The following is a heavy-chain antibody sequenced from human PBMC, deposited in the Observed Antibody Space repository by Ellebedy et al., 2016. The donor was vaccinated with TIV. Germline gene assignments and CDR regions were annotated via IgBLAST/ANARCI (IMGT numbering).Heavy chain of an antibody. J-gene: IGHJ3*02. CDR1: GGSISSYY. D-gene: IGHD6-13*01. Sequence: SETLSLTCTVSGGSISSYYWSWIRQPPGKGLEWIGYIYYSGSTNYNPSLKSRVTISVDTSKNQFSLKLSSVTAADTAVYYCARRSRRIAAAQAFDIWGQGTMVTVSS. CDR3: ARRSRRIAAAQAFDI. V-gene: IGHV4-59*08. CDR2: IYYSGST.